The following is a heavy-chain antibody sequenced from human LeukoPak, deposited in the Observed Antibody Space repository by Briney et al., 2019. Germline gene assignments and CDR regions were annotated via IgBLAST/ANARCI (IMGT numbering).Heavy chain of an antibody. CDR1: GFTFSNHA. Sequence: PGGSLRLSCAASGFTFSNHAMNWVRQAPGKGLEWIGEINHSGSTNYNPSLKSRVTISVDTSKNQFSLKLSSVTAADTAVYYCARWDPRWFWSGYSPYFDYWGQGTLVTVSS. CDR2: INHSGST. D-gene: IGHD3-3*01. CDR3: ARWDPRWFWSGYSPYFDY. J-gene: IGHJ4*02. V-gene: IGHV4-34*01.